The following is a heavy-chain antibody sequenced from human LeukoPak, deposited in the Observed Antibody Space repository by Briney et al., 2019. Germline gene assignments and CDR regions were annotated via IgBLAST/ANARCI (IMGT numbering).Heavy chain of an antibody. J-gene: IGHJ3*02. CDR1: GYSFTSYW. CDR2: IYPGDSDT. V-gene: IGHV5-51*01. D-gene: IGHD3-22*01. CDR3: ARLFRGDYYNDAFDI. Sequence: GESLKISCKGSGYSFTSYWIGWVRQMPGKGLEWMGIIYPGDSDTRYSPSFQGQVTISADKSISTAYLQWSSLKASDTAMYYCARLFRGDYYNDAFDIWGQGTMVTVSS.